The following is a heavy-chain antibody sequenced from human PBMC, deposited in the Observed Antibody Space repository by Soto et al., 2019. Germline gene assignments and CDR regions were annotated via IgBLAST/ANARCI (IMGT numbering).Heavy chain of an antibody. Sequence: SVQVSFKASGCTFSTFGVSWVRQAPGQGLEWMGGFIPMFDTAHYPPKFQGRLTITADKSTGTVYMELASLTSQDTAVYYYARVNGGNFEGWFDYWGQGTPVTVSS. V-gene: IGHV1-69*06. J-gene: IGHJ4*02. CDR1: GCTFSTFG. CDR3: ARVNGGNFEGWFDY. D-gene: IGHD2-21*02. CDR2: FIPMFDTA.